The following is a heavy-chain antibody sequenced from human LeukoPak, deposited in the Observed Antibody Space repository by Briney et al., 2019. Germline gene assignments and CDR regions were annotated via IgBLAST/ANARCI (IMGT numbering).Heavy chain of an antibody. D-gene: IGHD6-19*01. J-gene: IGHJ4*02. CDR2: ISAYNGNT. Sequence: ASVKVSCKASGYTFTSYGIGWVRQAPGQGLEWMGWISAYNGNTNYAQKLQGRVTMTTDTSTSTAYMELRSLRSDDTAVYYCARVGGSGWYEYYFDYWGQGTLVTVSS. CDR1: GYTFTSYG. CDR3: ARVGGSGWYEYYFDY. V-gene: IGHV1-18*01.